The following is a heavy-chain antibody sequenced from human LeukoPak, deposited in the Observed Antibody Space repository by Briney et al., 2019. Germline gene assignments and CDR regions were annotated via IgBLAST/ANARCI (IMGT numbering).Heavy chain of an antibody. CDR3: ARDGDYGGGYYYYYGMDV. Sequence: GGSLRLSRAASGFTFSSYAMHWGRQAPGKGREWGAVISYVGSNKYYADSVKGRFTISRDNSKNTLYLQMNSLRAEDTAVYYCARDGDYGGGYYYYYGMDVWGKGTTVTVSS. V-gene: IGHV3-30*04. CDR2: ISYVGSNK. D-gene: IGHD4-17*01. J-gene: IGHJ6*04. CDR1: GFTFSSYA.